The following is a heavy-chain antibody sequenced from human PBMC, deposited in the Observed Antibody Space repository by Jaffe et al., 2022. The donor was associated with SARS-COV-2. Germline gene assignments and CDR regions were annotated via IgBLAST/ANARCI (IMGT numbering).Heavy chain of an antibody. V-gene: IGHV3-30*18. J-gene: IGHJ4*02. CDR1: GFTFSSYG. Sequence: QVQLVESGGGVVQPGRSLRLSCAASGFTFSSYGMHWVRQAPGKGLEWVAVISYDGSNKYYADSVKGRFTISRDNSKNTLYLQMNSLRAEDTAVYYCAKDRSRREFDYWGQGTLVTVSS. CDR2: ISYDGSNK. CDR3: AKDRSRREFDY.